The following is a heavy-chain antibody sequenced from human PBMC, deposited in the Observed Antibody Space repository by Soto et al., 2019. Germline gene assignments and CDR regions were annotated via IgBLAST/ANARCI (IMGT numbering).Heavy chain of an antibody. D-gene: IGHD1-26*01. CDR3: AKEPASPDAYSGSWFDY. CDR1: GFTFSSYG. J-gene: IGHJ4*02. V-gene: IGHV3-30*18. Sequence: GGSLRLSCAASGFTFSSYGMHWVRQAPGKGLEWVAVISYDGSNKYYADSVKGRFTISRDNSKNTLYLQMNSLRAEDTAVYYCAKEPASPDAYSGSWFDYWGQGTLVTVSS. CDR2: ISYDGSNK.